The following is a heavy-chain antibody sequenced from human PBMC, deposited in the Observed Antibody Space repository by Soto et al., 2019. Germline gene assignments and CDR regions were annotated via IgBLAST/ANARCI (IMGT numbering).Heavy chain of an antibody. CDR1: GYTFTSYG. J-gene: IGHJ6*02. CDR3: ARGALTNTIVGATTDLDYYYGMDV. D-gene: IGHD1-26*01. Sequence: GASVKVSCKASGYTFTSYGISWVRQAPGQGLEWMGWISAYNGNTNYAQKLQGRVTMTTGTSTSTAYMELRSLRSDDTAVYYCARGALTNTIVGATTDLDYYYGMDVWGQGTTVTVSS. V-gene: IGHV1-18*01. CDR2: ISAYNGNT.